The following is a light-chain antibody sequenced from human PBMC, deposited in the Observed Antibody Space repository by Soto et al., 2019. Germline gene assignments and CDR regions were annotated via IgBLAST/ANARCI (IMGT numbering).Light chain of an antibody. CDR3: QQYGSSPPFT. Sequence: EIVLTQSPGTLSLSPGERATLSCRASQSVSSNLLAWYQQKPGQAPRLLMYGASSRATGIPDRFSGCGSETEFTLTISRLEPEDFAMYYCQQYGSSPPFTFGPGTKVDIK. CDR1: QSVSSNL. V-gene: IGKV3-20*01. CDR2: GAS. J-gene: IGKJ3*01.